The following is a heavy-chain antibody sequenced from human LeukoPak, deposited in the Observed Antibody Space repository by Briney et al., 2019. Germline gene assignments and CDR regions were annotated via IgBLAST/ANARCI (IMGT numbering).Heavy chain of an antibody. D-gene: IGHD3-16*02. CDR2: IYTSGST. V-gene: IGHV4-61*02. CDR1: GGSISSGSYY. Sequence: SETLSLTCTVSGGSISSGSYYWSWIQQPAGKGLEWIGRIYTSGSTNYNPSLKSRVTISVDTSKNQFSLKLSSVTAADTAVYYCARGMITFGGVIVHAGFDYWGQGTLVTVSS. J-gene: IGHJ4*02. CDR3: ARGMITFGGVIVHAGFDY.